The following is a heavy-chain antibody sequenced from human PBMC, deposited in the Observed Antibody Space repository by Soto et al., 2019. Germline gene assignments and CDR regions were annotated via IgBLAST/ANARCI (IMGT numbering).Heavy chain of an antibody. Sequence: EVQLVESGGGLVQPGGSLRLSCAASGFTFSSYWMSWVRQAPGKGLEWVANIKQDGSEKYYVDSVKGRFTISRDNAKNSLYLQMNSLRAEDTAVYYCANTLNTVTTFGAGENWGQGTLVTVSS. V-gene: IGHV3-7*05. CDR3: ANTLNTVTTFGAGEN. D-gene: IGHD4-17*01. J-gene: IGHJ4*02. CDR1: GFTFSSYW. CDR2: IKQDGSEK.